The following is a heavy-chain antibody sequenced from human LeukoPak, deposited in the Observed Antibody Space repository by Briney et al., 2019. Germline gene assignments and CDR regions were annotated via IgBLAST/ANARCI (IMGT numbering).Heavy chain of an antibody. Sequence: GGSLRLSCAASGFTLSDHYMDWVRQAPGKGLEWVGRTRSKANRYTTEYAASVKGRFTISRDDSKNSLYLQINSLKTEDTVVYYCTRGGRYLPLDIWGQGTMVTVSS. D-gene: IGHD3-10*01. CDR3: TRGGRYLPLDI. CDR1: GFTLSDHY. CDR2: TRSKANRYTT. V-gene: IGHV3-72*01. J-gene: IGHJ3*02.